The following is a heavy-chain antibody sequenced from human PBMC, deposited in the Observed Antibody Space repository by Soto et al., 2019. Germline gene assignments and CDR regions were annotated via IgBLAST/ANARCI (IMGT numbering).Heavy chain of an antibody. V-gene: IGHV1-18*04. CDR3: TRDILQGLYYYGSGASEYGMDV. J-gene: IGHJ6*02. CDR2: ISAFNGNT. Sequence: ASEKVSCKASSYTFTSYGISWVRQAPGQGLEWMGWISAFNGNTNYAQKIKGRVTMTTDTSTSTAYMELSSLRSDDTTVYYCTRDILQGLYYYGSGASEYGMDVWGQGTTVTVSS. CDR1: SYTFTSYG. D-gene: IGHD3-10*01.